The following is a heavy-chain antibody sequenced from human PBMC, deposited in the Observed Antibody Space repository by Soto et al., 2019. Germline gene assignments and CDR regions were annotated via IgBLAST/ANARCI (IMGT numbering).Heavy chain of an antibody. D-gene: IGHD2-21*01. CDR2: TKPDGSEK. Sequence: EVHLVESGGGLDQPGGSLRLSCAASGFTFSSYWMTWVRQAPGKGLEWVANTKPDGSEKNYVGSVKGRFTISRDNAKNSLFLQMDSLRAEDTAVYYCARVAYVDESFDYWGQGTLVTVSS. CDR3: ARVAYVDESFDY. V-gene: IGHV3-7*01. J-gene: IGHJ4*02. CDR1: GFTFSSYW.